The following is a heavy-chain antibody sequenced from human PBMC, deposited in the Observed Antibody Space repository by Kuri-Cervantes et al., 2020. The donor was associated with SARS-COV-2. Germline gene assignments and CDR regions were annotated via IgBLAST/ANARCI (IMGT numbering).Heavy chain of an antibody. V-gene: IGHV3-33*06. CDR2: IWYDGSNK. D-gene: IGHD3-10*01. Sequence: GESLKISCAASGFTFSSYGMHWVRQAPGKGLEWVAVIWYDGSNKYYADSVRGRSTISRDNSRNTLYLQMNSLRTEDTAVYYCAKGGPMVRGEIRNNWFDPWGQGTLVTVSS. J-gene: IGHJ5*02. CDR3: AKGGPMVRGEIRNNWFDP. CDR1: GFTFSSYG.